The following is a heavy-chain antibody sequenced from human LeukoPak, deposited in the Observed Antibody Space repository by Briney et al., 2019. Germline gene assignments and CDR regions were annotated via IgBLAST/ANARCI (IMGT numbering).Heavy chain of an antibody. CDR2: INPSGGST. Sequence: GASVKVSCKASGYTFTSYYMHWVRQAPGQGLEWMGIINPSGGSTSYARKFQGRVTMTRDMSTSTVYMELSSLRSEDTAVYYCARDRGAGGSTFDYWGQGTLVTVSS. D-gene: IGHD1-26*01. CDR1: GYTFTSYY. V-gene: IGHV1-46*01. CDR3: ARDRGAGGSTFDY. J-gene: IGHJ4*02.